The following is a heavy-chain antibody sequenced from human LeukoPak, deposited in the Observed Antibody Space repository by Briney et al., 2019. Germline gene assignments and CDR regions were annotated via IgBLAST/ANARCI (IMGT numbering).Heavy chain of an antibody. Sequence: PGGSLRLSCAASGFTFSSYAMHWVRQAPGKGLEWVAVISYDGSNKYYADSVKGRFTISRDNSKNTLYLQMNSLRAEDTAVYYCARDLESSGWGYWGQGTLVTVSS. CDR2: ISYDGSNK. CDR1: GFTFSSYA. D-gene: IGHD6-19*01. CDR3: ARDLESSGWGY. J-gene: IGHJ4*02. V-gene: IGHV3-30*04.